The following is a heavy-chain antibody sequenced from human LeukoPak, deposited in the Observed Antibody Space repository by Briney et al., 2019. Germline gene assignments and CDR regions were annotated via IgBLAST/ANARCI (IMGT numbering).Heavy chain of an antibody. V-gene: IGHV3-9*03. CDR2: ISWNSDTV. Sequence: PGRSLRLSCAAYGFTFDDYSMHWVRQAPRNGLEWVSRISWNSDTVAYADSLKGRFIISRDNADNSLFLQVNSLRTEDMALYYCVKAAQPWRYDSSGPNHLGSALEMWGQGTMVTVSS. CDR3: VKAAQPWRYDSSGPNHLGSALEM. D-gene: IGHD3-22*01. CDR1: GFTFDDYS. J-gene: IGHJ3*02.